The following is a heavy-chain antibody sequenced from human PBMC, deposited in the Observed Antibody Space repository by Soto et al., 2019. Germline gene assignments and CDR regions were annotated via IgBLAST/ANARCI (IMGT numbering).Heavy chain of an antibody. CDR2: IIPIFGTA. CDR3: ARDGEGSGSYSD. Sequence: SVKVSCKASGGTFSSYAISWVRQAPGQGLEWMGGIIPIFGTANYAQKFQGRVTITADKSTSTAYMELSSLRSEDTAVYYCARDGEGSGSYSDWGQGTLVTVSS. D-gene: IGHD1-26*01. CDR1: GGTFSSYA. V-gene: IGHV1-69*06. J-gene: IGHJ4*02.